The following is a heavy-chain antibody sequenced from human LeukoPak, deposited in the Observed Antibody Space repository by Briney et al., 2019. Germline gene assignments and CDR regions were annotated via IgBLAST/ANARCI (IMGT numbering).Heavy chain of an antibody. CDR2: ISGSGGST. Sequence: GGSLRLSCAASGFTFSSYAMSWVRQAPGKGLEWVSAISGSGGSTYYADSVKGGFTISRDNSKNTLYLQMNSLRAEDTAVYYCAKEGSSGWYSLYYFDYWGQGTLVTVSS. D-gene: IGHD6-19*01. J-gene: IGHJ4*02. CDR3: AKEGSSGWYSLYYFDY. V-gene: IGHV3-23*01. CDR1: GFTFSSYA.